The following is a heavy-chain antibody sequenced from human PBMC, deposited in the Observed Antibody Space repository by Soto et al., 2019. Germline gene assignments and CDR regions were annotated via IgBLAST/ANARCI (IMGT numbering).Heavy chain of an antibody. D-gene: IGHD3-16*02. CDR3: ARDRPYDYVWGIYRYTYDAYDI. Sequence: WASVKVSCKASGYTYTSYAMHWVREAPGQRLEWMGWINAGNGNTKDSQKFQGRVTITRDTSASTAYMELSSLRSEDTAVYYCARDRPYDYVWGIYRYTYDAYDIWGEGAIVSVSS. V-gene: IGHV1-3*01. J-gene: IGHJ3*02. CDR1: GYTYTSYA. CDR2: INAGNGNT.